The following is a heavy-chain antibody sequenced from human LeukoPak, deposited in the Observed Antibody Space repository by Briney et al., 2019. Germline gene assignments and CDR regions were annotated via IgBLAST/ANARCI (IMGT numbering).Heavy chain of an antibody. CDR2: INHSGST. D-gene: IGHD3/OR15-3a*01. Sequence: SETLSLTCAVYGGSFSGYYWSWIRQPPGKGLEWIGEINHSGSTNYNPSLKSRVTISVDTSKNQFSLKLSSVTAADTAVYYCARRGDWSAFDYWGQGTLVTVSS. CDR1: GGSFSGYY. CDR3: ARRGDWSAFDY. J-gene: IGHJ4*02. V-gene: IGHV4-34*01.